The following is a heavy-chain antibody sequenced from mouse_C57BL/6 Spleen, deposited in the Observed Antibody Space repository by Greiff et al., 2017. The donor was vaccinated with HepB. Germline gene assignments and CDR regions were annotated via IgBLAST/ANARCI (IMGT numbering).Heavy chain of an antibody. D-gene: IGHD1-1*01. CDR1: GYTFTDYE. Sequence: QVQLKESGAELVRPGASVTLSCKASGYTFTDYEMHWVKQTPVHGLEWIGAIDPETGGTAYNQKFKGKAILTADKSSSTAYMELRSLTAEDSAVYYCTSVWVPYGSSPYYWGQGTTLTVSS. CDR2: IDPETGGT. J-gene: IGHJ2*01. V-gene: IGHV1-15*01. CDR3: TSVWVPYGSSPYY.